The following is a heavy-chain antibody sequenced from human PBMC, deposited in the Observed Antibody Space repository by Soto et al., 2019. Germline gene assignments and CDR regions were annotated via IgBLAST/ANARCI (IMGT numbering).Heavy chain of an antibody. J-gene: IGHJ4*02. CDR2: ISGSGGST. CDR1: GFTFSSYA. V-gene: IGHV3-23*01. Sequence: LRLSCAASGFTFSSYAMSWVRQAPGKGLEWVSAISGSGGSTYYGDSVKGRFTISRDNSKNTLYLQMNSLRAEDTAVYYCAKDLTYYDILNGYNDIAAFDYWRQGHLVTVSA. D-gene: IGHD3-9*01. CDR3: AKDLTYYDILNGYNDIAAFDY.